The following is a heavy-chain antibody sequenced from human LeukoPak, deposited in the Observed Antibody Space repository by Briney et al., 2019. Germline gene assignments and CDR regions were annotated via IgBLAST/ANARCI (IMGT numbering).Heavy chain of an antibody. CDR2: ISSSSSYI. D-gene: IGHD2-2*03. J-gene: IGHJ4*02. Sequence: GGSLRLSCVASGFTFSSYSMNWVRQAPGKGLEWVSSISSSSSYIHYADSVKGRFTISRDNAKNSLYLQMNSLRAEDTAVYYCARGDVDIVVVPAALDYWGQGTLVTVSS. CDR1: GFTFSSYS. CDR3: ARGDVDIVVVPAALDY. V-gene: IGHV3-21*01.